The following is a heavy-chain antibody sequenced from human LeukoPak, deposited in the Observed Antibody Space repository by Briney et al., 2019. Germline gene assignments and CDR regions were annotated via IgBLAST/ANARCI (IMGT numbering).Heavy chain of an antibody. V-gene: IGHV3-7*04. D-gene: IGHD5-24*01. CDR3: ARDRGWRQYDY. J-gene: IGHJ4*02. Sequence: GGSLRLSCEGSGFTFSTSWMDWVRQAPGKGLQWVATIKPDSSDKYYAESVRGRFTISRDNANNSLYLEMNSLTADDTAVYYCARDRGWRQYDYWGQGTLVTVSS. CDR1: GFTFSTSW. CDR2: IKPDSSDK.